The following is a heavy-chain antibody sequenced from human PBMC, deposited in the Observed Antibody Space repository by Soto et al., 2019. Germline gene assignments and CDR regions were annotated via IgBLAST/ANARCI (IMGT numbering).Heavy chain of an antibody. J-gene: IGHJ6*02. CDR3: ARDTTXXRWLPDV. CDR2: IYWNDXX. CDR1: GXSXNTGXXX. Sequence: NPTQXXXLTXXXXGXSXNTGXXXXGWIRXPPGXXXEWLALIYWNDXXRYSPSLKSRLTITKXXXXXXVVLTMTNMDPVDTATYYCARDTTXXRWLPDVWGXGTTVTVSS. V-gene: IGHV2-5*01. D-gene: IGHD5-12*01.